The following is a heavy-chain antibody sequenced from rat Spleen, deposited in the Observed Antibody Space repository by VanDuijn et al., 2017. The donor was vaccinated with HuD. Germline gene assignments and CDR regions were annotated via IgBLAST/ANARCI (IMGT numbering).Heavy chain of an antibody. D-gene: IGHD4-3*01. Sequence: EVQLVESGGGLVQPGRSLKLSCAASGFTFNNFPMAWVRQAPKKGLEWVATISYDGSSTYYRDSVKGRFTISRDNAKSTLYLQMDSLRSEDTATYYCATQSIIRVPLFDYWGQGVMVTVSS. J-gene: IGHJ2*01. CDR3: ATQSIIRVPLFDY. CDR2: ISYDGSST. CDR1: GFTFNNFP. V-gene: IGHV5-7*01.